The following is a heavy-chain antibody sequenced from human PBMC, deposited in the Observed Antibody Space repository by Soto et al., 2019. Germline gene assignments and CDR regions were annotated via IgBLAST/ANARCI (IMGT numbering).Heavy chain of an antibody. CDR3: SRDGVDDYGDYFFDY. CDR2: IYYSGST. Sequence: PSETLSLTCTVSGGSISSYYWSWIRQPPGKGLEWIGYIYYSGSTNYNPSLKSRVTISVDTSKNQFSLKLISVTAADTSLYYCSRDGVDDYGDYFFDYWGQGTLVTVSS. D-gene: IGHD4-17*01. J-gene: IGHJ4*02. CDR1: GGSISSYY. V-gene: IGHV4-59*01.